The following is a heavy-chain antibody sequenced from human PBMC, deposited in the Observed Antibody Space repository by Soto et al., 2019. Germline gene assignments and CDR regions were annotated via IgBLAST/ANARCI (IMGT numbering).Heavy chain of an antibody. D-gene: IGHD4-17*01. CDR2: IYYSGST. V-gene: IGHV4-59*01. CDR3: ASYDYGDDRGFDY. J-gene: IGHJ4*02. CDR1: GGSISSYY. Sequence: SSETLSLTCTVSGGSISSYYWSWIRQPPGKGLEWIGYIYYSGSTNYNPSLKSRVTISVDTSKNQFSLKLSSVTAADTAVYYCASYDYGDDRGFDYWGQGXLVTVSS.